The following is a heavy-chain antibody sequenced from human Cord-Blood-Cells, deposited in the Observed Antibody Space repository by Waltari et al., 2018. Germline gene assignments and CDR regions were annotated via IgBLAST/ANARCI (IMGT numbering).Heavy chain of an antibody. J-gene: IGHJ3*02. CDR3: ARREAFDI. V-gene: IGHV4-39*01. CDR2: IYYSGST. Sequence: QLQLQESGPGLVKPSETLSLTCTVSGGSISSSSYYWGWIRQPPGKGLAWIGSIYYSGSTYYNPSLKSRVTISVDTSKNQFSLKLSSVTAADTAVYYCARREAFDIWGQGTMVTVSS. CDR1: GGSISSSSYY.